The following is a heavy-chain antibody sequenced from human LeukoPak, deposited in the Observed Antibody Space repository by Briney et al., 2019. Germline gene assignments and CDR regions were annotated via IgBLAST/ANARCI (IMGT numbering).Heavy chain of an antibody. Sequence: QPGRSLRLSCAASGFTFSSYGMHWVRQAPGKGLEWVTVISYDGSNKYYADSVNGRFTISRDNSKNTLSLQMNSLRAEDTAVYYCAKSPSGRSRISRFDYWGQGILVTVSS. J-gene: IGHJ4*02. CDR3: AKSPSGRSRISRFDY. CDR2: ISYDGSNK. CDR1: GFTFSSYG. V-gene: IGHV3-30*18. D-gene: IGHD1-26*01.